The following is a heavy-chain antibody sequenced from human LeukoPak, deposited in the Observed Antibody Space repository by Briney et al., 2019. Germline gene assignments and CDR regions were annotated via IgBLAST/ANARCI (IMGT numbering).Heavy chain of an antibody. Sequence: ASVKVSCKASGGTFSSYAISWVRQAPGQGLEWTGGIIPIFGTANYAQKFQGRVTITADESTSTAYMELSSLRSEDTAVYYCAREAGYDSRGSCFDYWGQGTLVTVSS. CDR2: IIPIFGTA. CDR1: GGTFSSYA. J-gene: IGHJ4*02. V-gene: IGHV1-69*13. D-gene: IGHD3-22*01. CDR3: AREAGYDSRGSCFDY.